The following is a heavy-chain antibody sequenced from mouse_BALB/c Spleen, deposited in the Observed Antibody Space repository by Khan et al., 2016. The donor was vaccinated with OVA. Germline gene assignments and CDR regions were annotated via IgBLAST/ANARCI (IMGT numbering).Heavy chain of an antibody. CDR1: GFTFSSYV. J-gene: IGHJ2*01. V-gene: IGHV5-6-5*01. Sequence: EVMLVESGGDLVKPGGSLKLSCAASGFTFSSYVMSWVRQTPAKRLEWVASISSGGITDSPDTVKGRFTISRDNARNILYLQMTSLRSEDTASYYCEREAYRYDDYYFDNWGQGTTLTVSS. D-gene: IGHD2-14*01. CDR3: EREAYRYDDYYFDN. CDR2: ISSGGIT.